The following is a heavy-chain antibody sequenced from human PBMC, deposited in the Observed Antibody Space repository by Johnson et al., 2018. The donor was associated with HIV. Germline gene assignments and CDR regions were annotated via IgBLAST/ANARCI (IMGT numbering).Heavy chain of an antibody. V-gene: IGHV3-13*01. Sequence: VQLVESGGGLVQPGGSLRLSCAASGFTFSTYDMHWVRQAAGKGLEWVSAIGPAGDTYYPGSVKGRFTISRENAKNSLYLQMNSLRAAYTAVYYCARSSGWYGVAAFDIWGQGTMVTVSS. D-gene: IGHD6-19*01. CDR3: ARSSGWYGVAAFDI. J-gene: IGHJ3*02. CDR1: GFTFSTYD. CDR2: IGPAGDT.